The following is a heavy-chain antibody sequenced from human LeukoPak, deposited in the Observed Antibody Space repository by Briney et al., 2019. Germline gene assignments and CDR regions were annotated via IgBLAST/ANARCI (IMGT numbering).Heavy chain of an antibody. CDR3: ARTAAAGPTTFNYFDY. D-gene: IGHD6-13*01. CDR1: GGSISSYY. J-gene: IGHJ4*02. V-gene: IGHV4-59*01. Sequence: SETLSLTCTVSGGSISSYYWSWIRQPPGKGLEWIGYIYYSGGTNYNPSLKSRVTISVDTSGNQFSLKLSSVTAADTAVYYCARTAAAGPTTFNYFDYWGQGTLVTVSS. CDR2: IYYSGGT.